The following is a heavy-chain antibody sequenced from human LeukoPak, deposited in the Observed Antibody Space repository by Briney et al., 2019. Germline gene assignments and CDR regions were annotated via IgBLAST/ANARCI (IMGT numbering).Heavy chain of an antibody. CDR1: GGSFSGYY. CDR3: ARGWRHDY. Sequence: IPSETLSLTCAVYGGSFSGYYWSWIRQPPGKGLEWIGEINHSGSTNYNPSLKSRVTISVDTSKNQFSLKLSSVTAADTAVYYCARGWRHDYWGQGTLVTVSS. V-gene: IGHV4-34*01. CDR2: INHSGST. J-gene: IGHJ4*02. D-gene: IGHD5-12*01.